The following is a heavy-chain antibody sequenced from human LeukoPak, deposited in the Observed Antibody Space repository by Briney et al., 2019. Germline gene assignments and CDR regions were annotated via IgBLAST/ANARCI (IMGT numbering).Heavy chain of an antibody. CDR2: IIPIFGTA. CDR1: GGTFSIYA. J-gene: IGHJ6*02. V-gene: IGHV1-69*01. CDR3: AIRIVVVPAEDYYYYGMDV. Sequence: GSSVNVSFKASGGTFSIYAISWVRQAPGQGLEWMGGIIPIFGTANYAQKFQGRVTITADESTSTAYMELSSLRSEDTAVYYCAIRIVVVPAEDYYYYGMDVWGQGTTVTVSS. D-gene: IGHD2-2*01.